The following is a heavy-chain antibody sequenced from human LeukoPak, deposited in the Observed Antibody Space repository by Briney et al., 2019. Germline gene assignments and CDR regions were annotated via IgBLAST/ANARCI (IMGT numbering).Heavy chain of an antibody. D-gene: IGHD3-10*01. Sequence: SETLPLTCTVSGGSISSGDYYWSWIRQPPGKGLEWIGYIYYSGSTYYNPSLKSRVTISVDTSKNQFSLKLSSVTAADTAVYYCARDRGHYYGSGSYYNWGQGTLVTVSS. V-gene: IGHV4-30-4*08. CDR1: GGSISSGDYY. J-gene: IGHJ4*02. CDR2: IYYSGST. CDR3: ARDRGHYYGSGSYYN.